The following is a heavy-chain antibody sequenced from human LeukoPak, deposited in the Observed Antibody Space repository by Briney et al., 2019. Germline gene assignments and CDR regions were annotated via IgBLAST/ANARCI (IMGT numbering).Heavy chain of an antibody. Sequence: GGSLRLSCAASGFTFSSHGMKWVRQAPGEGLEWVSAIDTSGATTYYGDSVKGRFTISRDNSRNTLYLQMSSLRVEDTAVYYCARIGDKATMDYWGQGTPVTVSS. V-gene: IGHV3-23*01. J-gene: IGHJ4*02. CDR3: ARIGDKATMDY. D-gene: IGHD5-24*01. CDR2: IDTSGATT. CDR1: GFTFSSHG.